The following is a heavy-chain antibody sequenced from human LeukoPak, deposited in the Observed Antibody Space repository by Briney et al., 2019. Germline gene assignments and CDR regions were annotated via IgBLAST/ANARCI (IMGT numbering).Heavy chain of an antibody. CDR1: GGSSRGYF. Sequence: SETPSLSSAVYGGSSRGYFWSSIPEPPGQRRKGWGGIDHSGSTNYNPSPKSRVTISADTSKNQFSLKLRSVPAPDTAVYYGAGSSGGGIVVVPAACCWFDPWGQGTLVTVSS. D-gene: IGHD2-2*01. J-gene: IGHJ5*02. CDR2: IDHSGST. V-gene: IGHV4-34*01. CDR3: AGSSGGGIVVVPAACCWFDP.